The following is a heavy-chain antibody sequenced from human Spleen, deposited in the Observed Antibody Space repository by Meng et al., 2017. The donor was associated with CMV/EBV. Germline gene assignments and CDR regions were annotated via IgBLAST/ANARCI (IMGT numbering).Heavy chain of an antibody. D-gene: IGHD3-16*01. CDR2: IKRKIDGETT. V-gene: IGHV3-15*01. Sequence: GESLKISCAASGFTFRNAYMTWVRQAPGKGLEWVGRIKRKIDGETTDYGVAVNGRFTISRDDSKDTLYLQMNSLKTEDTVLYYCTTGGLNWGRGTLVTVSS. J-gene: IGHJ4*02. CDR1: GFTFRNAY. CDR3: TTGGLN.